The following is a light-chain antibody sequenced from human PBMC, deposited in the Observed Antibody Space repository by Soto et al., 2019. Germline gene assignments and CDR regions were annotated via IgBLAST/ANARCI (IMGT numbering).Light chain of an antibody. CDR1: QSISNY. Sequence: DIQMTQSPSSLSASGGDRVTITCRASQSISNYLNWYQQKPGKAPKLLIYAASSLQSGVPSRFSGSGSGADFTLSISRLEPEDFAVYYCQQYGSSPPRTLGQGTKVDIK. CDR3: QQYGSSPPRT. V-gene: IGKV1-39*01. J-gene: IGKJ1*01. CDR2: AAS.